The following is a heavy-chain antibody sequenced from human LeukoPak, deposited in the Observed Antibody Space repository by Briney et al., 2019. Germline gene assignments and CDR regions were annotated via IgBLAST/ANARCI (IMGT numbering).Heavy chain of an antibody. D-gene: IGHD3-3*01. V-gene: IGHV4-59*01. CDR2: IYYSGST. CDR3: ARWAYDFWSGYTLDY. Sequence: SETLSLTCTVSGGSISSYYWSWIRQPPGKGLEWIGYIYYSGSTNYNPSLKSRVTISVDTSKNQFSLKLSSVTAADTAVYYCARWAYDFWSGYTLDYWGQGTLVTVSS. J-gene: IGHJ4*02. CDR1: GGSISSYY.